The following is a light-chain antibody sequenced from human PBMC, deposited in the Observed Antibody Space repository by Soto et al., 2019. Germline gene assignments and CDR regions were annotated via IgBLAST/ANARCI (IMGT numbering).Light chain of an antibody. Sequence: QLVLTQPPSVSGAPGQRVTISCTGSSSNIGAGYDVHWYQQLPGTAPKLLIYGNSNRPSGVPDRFSGSKSGTSASLAITGLQAEDEADYYCQSYYSSLSGWVFGGGTQLTVL. CDR2: GNS. CDR3: QSYYSSLSGWV. V-gene: IGLV1-40*01. CDR1: SSNIGAGYD. J-gene: IGLJ3*02.